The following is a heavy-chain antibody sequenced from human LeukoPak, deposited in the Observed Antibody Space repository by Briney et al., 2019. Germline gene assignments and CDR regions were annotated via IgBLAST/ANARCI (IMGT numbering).Heavy chain of an antibody. CDR3: AREGYCSGGSCYNFDH. CDR2: INPNSGGT. Sequence: ASVKVSCKASGYTFTGYYMHWVRQAPGQGLEWMGWINPNSGGTSYAQKFQGRVTMTRDTSISTAYMELSRLRSDDTAVYYCAREGYCSGGSCYNFDHWGQGTLVTVSS. V-gene: IGHV1-2*02. CDR1: GYTFTGYY. J-gene: IGHJ4*02. D-gene: IGHD2-15*01.